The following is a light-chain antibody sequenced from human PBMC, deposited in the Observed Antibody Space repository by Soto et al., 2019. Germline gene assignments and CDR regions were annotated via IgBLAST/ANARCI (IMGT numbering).Light chain of an antibody. Sequence: DIQMTQSPSSLSASVGDRVTIICRASQSVSTRLAWFQQRPGKAPRLLIYAASTLQTGVSSNFSGSASGTDFTLTITSLQPEDFATYFCHQTYSIPPTFGQGTKVDIK. CDR3: HQTYSIPPT. CDR2: AAS. V-gene: IGKV1-39*01. J-gene: IGKJ1*01. CDR1: QSVSTR.